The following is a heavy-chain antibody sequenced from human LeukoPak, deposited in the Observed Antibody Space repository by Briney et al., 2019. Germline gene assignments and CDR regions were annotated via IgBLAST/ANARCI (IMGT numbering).Heavy chain of an antibody. CDR1: GFVFSNHW. D-gene: IGHD2-15*01. V-gene: IGHV3-7*01. Sequence: GGSLRLCCAASGFVFSNHWMTWVRQAPGKGLEWVANINERGSETYYADYVKGRFTISRDNTKKSLFLQLNSLGVEDTATYYCAKDYSFSNFNWGQGTLVTVSS. CDR3: AKDYSFSNFN. J-gene: IGHJ4*02. CDR2: INERGSET.